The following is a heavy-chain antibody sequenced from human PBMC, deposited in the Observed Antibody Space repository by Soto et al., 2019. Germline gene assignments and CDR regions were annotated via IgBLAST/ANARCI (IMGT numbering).Heavy chain of an antibody. CDR2: IYYSGRT. Sequence: SETLSLTCTVSGGSISSSSYYCGWIRQPPEKGLEWIESIYYSGRTYYNTSLKSQVTISVDTSKILFSLKLSSVTAADTALFYFARHQYYDFWSGYYSHFDYWGQGTLVTVSS. V-gene: IGHV4-39*01. D-gene: IGHD3-3*01. CDR3: ARHQYYDFWSGYYSHFDY. CDR1: GGSISSSSYY. J-gene: IGHJ4*02.